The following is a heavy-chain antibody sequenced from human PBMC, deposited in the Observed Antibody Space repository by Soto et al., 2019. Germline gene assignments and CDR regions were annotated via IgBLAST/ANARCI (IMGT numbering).Heavy chain of an antibody. D-gene: IGHD2-2*01. J-gene: IGHJ5*02. CDR1: GFTFSSYA. CDR2: ISGSGGST. Sequence: GGSLRLSCAASGFTFSSYAMSWVRQAPGKGLEWVSAISGSGGSTYYADSVKGRFTISRDNSKNTLYLQMNSLRAEDTAVYYCAKGGCSSTSCSRTYNWFDPWGQGTLVTVSS. CDR3: AKGGCSSTSCSRTYNWFDP. V-gene: IGHV3-23*01.